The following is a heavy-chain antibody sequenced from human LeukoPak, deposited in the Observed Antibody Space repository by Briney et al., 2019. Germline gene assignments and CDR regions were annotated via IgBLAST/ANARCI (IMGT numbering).Heavy chain of an antibody. V-gene: IGHV1-69*05. J-gene: IGHJ4*02. CDR3: ARKGGDYALYFDY. CDR1: GGTFSSYA. CDR2: IIPIFGTA. D-gene: IGHD4-17*01. Sequence: ASVKVSCKASGGTFSSYAISWVRQAPGQGLEWMGGIIPIFGTANCAQKFQGRVTITTDESTSTAYMELSSLRSEDTAVYYCARKGGDYALYFDYWGQGTLVTVSS.